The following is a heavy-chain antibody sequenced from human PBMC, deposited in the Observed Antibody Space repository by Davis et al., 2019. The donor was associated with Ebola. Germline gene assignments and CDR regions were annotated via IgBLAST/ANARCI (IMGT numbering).Heavy chain of an antibody. CDR1: GYSFTNYW. Sequence: GESLKISCKGSGYSFTNYWIGWVRQMPGRGLEWMGIIYPYDSDTRYSPSFQGQVTISADKSISTAYLQWSSLRASDTAMYYCARRNAEWFGELLYTDYGMDVWGQGTTVTVSS. V-gene: IGHV5-51*01. CDR2: IYPYDSDT. J-gene: IGHJ6*02. D-gene: IGHD3-10*01. CDR3: ARRNAEWFGELLYTDYGMDV.